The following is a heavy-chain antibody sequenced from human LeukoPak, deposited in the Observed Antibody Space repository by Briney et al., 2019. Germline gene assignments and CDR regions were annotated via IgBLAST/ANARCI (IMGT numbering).Heavy chain of an antibody. D-gene: IGHD3-22*01. CDR1: GFTFSSYS. CDR2: ISTSSIYI. CDR3: ARDFYDSSGYYYDY. Sequence: GGSLRLSCAASGFTFSSYSMNWVRQAPGKGLEWVSSISTSSIYIYYADSMKGRFTISRDNAKNSLYLQMNSLRAEDTAVYYCARDFYDSSGYYYDYWGQGTLVTVSS. J-gene: IGHJ4*02. V-gene: IGHV3-21*01.